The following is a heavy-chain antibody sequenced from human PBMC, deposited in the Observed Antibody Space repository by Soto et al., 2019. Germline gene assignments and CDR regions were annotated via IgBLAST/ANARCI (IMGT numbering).Heavy chain of an antibody. D-gene: IGHD3-10*01. Sequence: QVQLQQWGAGLLKPSETLSLTCAVYGGSFSGYDWSWIRQPPGKGLEWIGEINHSGNTNYNPSLKSPVTISVDTPNKQFSLKLSCVTAADPAVYYCSLTRYYYGAGSNRFDYWGQGTLVTVSS. CDR3: SLTRYYYGAGSNRFDY. J-gene: IGHJ4*02. V-gene: IGHV4-34*01. CDR1: GGSFSGYD. CDR2: INHSGNT.